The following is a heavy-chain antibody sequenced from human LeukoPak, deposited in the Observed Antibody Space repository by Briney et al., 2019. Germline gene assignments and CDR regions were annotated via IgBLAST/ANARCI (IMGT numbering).Heavy chain of an antibody. J-gene: IGHJ4*02. CDR2: ISYDGSNK. Sequence: GGSLRLSCAASGFTFGSFAMHWVRQAPGKGLEWVAVISYDGSNKYYADSVKGRFTISRDTSKNTLYLQMNSLRAEDTAIYYCAKEVVPGTSRSFDYWGQGTLVTVSS. CDR3: AKEVVPGTSRSFDY. CDR1: GFTFGSFA. D-gene: IGHD2-2*01. V-gene: IGHV3-30*04.